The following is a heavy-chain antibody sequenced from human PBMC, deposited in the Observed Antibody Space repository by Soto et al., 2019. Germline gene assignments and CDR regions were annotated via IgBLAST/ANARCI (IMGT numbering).Heavy chain of an antibody. J-gene: IGHJ4*02. CDR2: IYSGGST. V-gene: IGHV3-66*01. CDR1: GFTFSGYS. Sequence: GGSLRLSCAASGFTFSGYSMNWVRQAPGKWLEWVSVIYSGGSTYYADSVKGRFTISRDNSKNTLYLQMNSLRAEDTAVYYCARDKVTMVRGVIPTTYYFDYWGQGTLVTVSS. D-gene: IGHD3-10*01. CDR3: ARDKVTMVRGVIPTTYYFDY.